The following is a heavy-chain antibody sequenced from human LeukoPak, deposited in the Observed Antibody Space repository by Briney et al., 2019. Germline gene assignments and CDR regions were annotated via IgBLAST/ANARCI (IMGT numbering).Heavy chain of an antibody. Sequence: GGSLRLSCAASGFTVSSNYMSWVRQAPGKGLEWVSVIYSGGSTYYADSVKGRFTISRDNSKNTLYLQMNSLRAEDTAVYYCARARRGVNPFDYWVQGTLVTVSS. J-gene: IGHJ4*02. CDR1: GFTVSSNY. D-gene: IGHD3-10*01. V-gene: IGHV3-53*01. CDR3: ARARRGVNPFDY. CDR2: IYSGGST.